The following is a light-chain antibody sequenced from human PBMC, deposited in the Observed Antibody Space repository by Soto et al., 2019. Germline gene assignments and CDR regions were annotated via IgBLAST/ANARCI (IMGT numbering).Light chain of an antibody. Sequence: QAVVTQPPSASGTPGQRVIISCSGSSSNIGTNYVYWYQQLPGTAPKFLIYRTNQRPSGVPERFSASKSGTSASLAISGLRSEDEAHYYCAAWDDSLKAMLFGGGTKLTVL. V-gene: IGLV1-47*01. J-gene: IGLJ3*02. CDR1: SSNIGTNY. CDR2: RTN. CDR3: AAWDDSLKAML.